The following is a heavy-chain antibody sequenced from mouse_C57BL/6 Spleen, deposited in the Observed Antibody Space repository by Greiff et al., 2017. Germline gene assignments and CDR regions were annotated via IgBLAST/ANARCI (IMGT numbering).Heavy chain of an antibody. Sequence: QVQLQQSGAELVRPGTSVKVSCKASGYAFTNYLIEWVKQRPGQGLEWIGVINPGSGGTNYNEKFKGKATLTADKSSSPAYMQLGSLTSEDSAVYCCAREGGWYFDVWGTGTTVTVSS. CDR1: GYAFTNYL. V-gene: IGHV1-54*01. CDR2: INPGSGGT. J-gene: IGHJ1*03. CDR3: AREGGWYFDV.